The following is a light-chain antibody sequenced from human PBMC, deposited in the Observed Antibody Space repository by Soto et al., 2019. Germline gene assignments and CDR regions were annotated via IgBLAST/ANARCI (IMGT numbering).Light chain of an antibody. CDR3: SSYAGRTLYV. J-gene: IGLJ1*01. Sequence: QSALTQPPSASGSPGQSVTISCTGTSSDVGGYDYVPWYQQRPGKAPKLLIHEVTKRPSGVPDRFSGSKSGNTASLIVSGLQAEDEADYYCSSYAGRTLYVFGTGTKVTVL. CDR2: EVT. CDR1: SSDVGGYDY. V-gene: IGLV2-8*01.